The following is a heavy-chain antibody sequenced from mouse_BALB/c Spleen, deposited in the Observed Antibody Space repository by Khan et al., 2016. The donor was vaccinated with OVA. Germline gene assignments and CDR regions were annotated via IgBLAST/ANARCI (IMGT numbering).Heavy chain of an antibody. V-gene: IGHV2-6-4*01. J-gene: IGHJ4*01. CDR1: GFPLSRNN. CDR2: IRGGGGT. CDR3: ARAYYRYDGYYAMDY. D-gene: IGHD2-14*01. Sequence: ESGPCPVAPPQSLFITRPVSGFPLSRNNIHRGRQPPRKGPEWLGKIRGGGGTEHNSTLKSSLSISKDNSKSQVFLKMNSLQTDDSAMYYCARAYYRYDGYYAMDYWGQGTSVTVSS.